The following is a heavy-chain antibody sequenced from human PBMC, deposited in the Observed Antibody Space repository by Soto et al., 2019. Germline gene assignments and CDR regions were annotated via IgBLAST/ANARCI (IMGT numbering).Heavy chain of an antibody. CDR2: IGTQHDT. D-gene: IGHD3-16*01. CDR3: GRKASYRPGGGGWFDP. Sequence: EVQLVESGGGLVQPGGSLRLSCAASGFTFSAYDMHWVRQATGKGLEWVSAIGTQHDTYYPDSVKGRFTISRENAKNSLYLQMDSLGGGDPAVYYCGRKASYRPGGGGWFDPWGQGTLVTVSS. J-gene: IGHJ5*02. CDR1: GFTFSAYD. V-gene: IGHV3-13*01.